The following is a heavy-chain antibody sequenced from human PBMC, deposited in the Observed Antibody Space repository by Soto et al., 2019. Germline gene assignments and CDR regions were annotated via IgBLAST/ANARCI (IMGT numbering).Heavy chain of an antibody. J-gene: IGHJ6*03. V-gene: IGHV4-59*01. CDR1: GGSISSYY. Sequence: ETLSLTCTVSGGSISSYYWSWIRQPPGKGLEWIGYIYYSGSTNYNPSLKSRVTISVDTSKNQFSPKLSSVTAADTAVYYCARGQTPGYYYYYMDVWGKGTTVTVSS. CDR3: ARGQTPGYYYYYMDV. CDR2: IYYSGST.